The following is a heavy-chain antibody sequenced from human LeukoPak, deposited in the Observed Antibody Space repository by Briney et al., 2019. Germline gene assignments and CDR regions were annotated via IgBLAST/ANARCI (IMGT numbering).Heavy chain of an antibody. D-gene: IGHD3-3*01. CDR3: ARDPDYDFWSGANWFDP. J-gene: IGHJ5*02. CDR2: ISAYNGNT. CDR1: GYTFTSYG. V-gene: IGHV1-18*01. Sequence: ASVKVSCKASGYTFTSYGISWVRQAPGQGLEWMGWISAYNGNTNYAQKLQGRVTMTTDTSTSTAYMELRSLRSDDTAVYYCARDPDYDFWSGANWFDPWGQGTLVTVSS.